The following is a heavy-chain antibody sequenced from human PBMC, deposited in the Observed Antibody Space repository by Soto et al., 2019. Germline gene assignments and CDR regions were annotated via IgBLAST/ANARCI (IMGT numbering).Heavy chain of an antibody. CDR2: IIPIFGTA. CDR1: GGTFSSYA. Sequence: SVKVSCKASGGTFSSYAISWVRQAPGQGLEWMGGIIPIFGTANYAQKFQGRVTIAADESTSTAYMELSSLRSEDTAVYYCARGDYGDYRRNYYYYYGMDVWGQGTTVTVSS. V-gene: IGHV1-69*13. D-gene: IGHD4-17*01. CDR3: ARGDYGDYRRNYYYYYGMDV. J-gene: IGHJ6*02.